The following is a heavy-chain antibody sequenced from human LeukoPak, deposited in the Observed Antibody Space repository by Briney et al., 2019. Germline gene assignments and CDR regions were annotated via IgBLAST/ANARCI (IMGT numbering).Heavy chain of an antibody. V-gene: IGHV5-51*01. Sequence: PGESLKISCKGSGYSFTSYWIGGVRQMPGKGLEWMGIIYPGDSDTRYSPSFQGQVTISADKSISTDYLQWSSLKASDTAMYYCARHRGQLGYCTNGVCYHYYMDVWGKGTTVTVSS. J-gene: IGHJ6*03. CDR3: ARHRGQLGYCTNGVCYHYYMDV. D-gene: IGHD2-8*01. CDR2: IYPGDSDT. CDR1: GYSFTSYW.